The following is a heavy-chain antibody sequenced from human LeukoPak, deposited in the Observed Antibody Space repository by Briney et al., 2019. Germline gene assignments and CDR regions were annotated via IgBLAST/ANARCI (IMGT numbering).Heavy chain of an antibody. CDR3: ARVFGTYCSSTSCYPSHFDY. J-gene: IGHJ4*02. CDR2: YYTSEST. Sequence: SETLSLTCTVSGGYMENIYWHWIRQPAGKGLEWIGRYYTSESTDYNPSLKSRVTMSVDTSKNQFSLKLSSVTAADTAVYYCARVFGTYCSSTSCYPSHFDYWGQGTLVTVSS. CDR1: GGYMENIY. V-gene: IGHV4-4*07. D-gene: IGHD2-2*01.